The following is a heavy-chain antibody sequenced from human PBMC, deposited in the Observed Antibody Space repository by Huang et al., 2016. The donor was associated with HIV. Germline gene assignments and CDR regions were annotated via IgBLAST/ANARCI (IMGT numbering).Heavy chain of an antibody. CDR2: FDPIFGTP. CDR1: GGTFSGND. Sequence: QVQLVQSGGEVKKPGSSVRVSCQASGGTFSGNDITWVRQAPGQGLEWMAWFDPIFGTPNYEQKLQGRVTIAADEITSTAYMELSGLRSEDTAVYYCAHRLSDSDGRYVKQYYFDSWGQGTLVTVSS. CDR3: AHRLSDSDGRYVKQYYFDS. D-gene: IGHD3-22*01. J-gene: IGHJ4*02. V-gene: IGHV1-69*01.